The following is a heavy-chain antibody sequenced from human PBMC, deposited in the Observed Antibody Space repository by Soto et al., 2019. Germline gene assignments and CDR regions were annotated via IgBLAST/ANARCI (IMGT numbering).Heavy chain of an antibody. CDR2: INSDGSST. CDR1: GFAFSTFW. J-gene: IGHJ4*02. V-gene: IGHV3-74*01. CDR3: ARDFEY. Sequence: EVQLVESGGGLVQPGGSLRLSCEASGFAFSTFWMHWFRQAPGKGLVWVSRINSDGSSTYYADSVKGRVTISRDNAKNTLYLQLNSLRPEDTAVYYCARDFEYWGQGTLVTVSS.